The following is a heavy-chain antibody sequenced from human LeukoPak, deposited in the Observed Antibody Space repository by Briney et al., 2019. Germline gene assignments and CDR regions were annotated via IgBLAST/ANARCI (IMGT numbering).Heavy chain of an antibody. CDR3: AKDQGYSSSWYLGAFDI. D-gene: IGHD6-13*01. CDR2: ISGSGGST. CDR1: GFTFSSYA. J-gene: IGHJ3*02. Sequence: GGSLRLSCAASGFTFSSYAMSWVRQAPGKGLEWVSAISGSGGSTYYADSVKGRFTISRDNSKNTLYLQMNSLRAEDTAVYYCAKDQGYSSSWYLGAFDIWGQGTMVTVSS. V-gene: IGHV3-23*01.